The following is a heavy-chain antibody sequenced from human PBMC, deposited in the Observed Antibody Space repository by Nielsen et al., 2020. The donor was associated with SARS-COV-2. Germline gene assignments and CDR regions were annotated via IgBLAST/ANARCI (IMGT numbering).Heavy chain of an antibody. J-gene: IGHJ6*02. Sequence: GESLKISCAASGFTFSSYWMSWVRQAPGKGLEWVANIKQDGSEKYYVDSVKGRFTISRDNAKNSLYLQMNSLRAEDTAVYYCARDRYEYDFWSGYPGMAWGMDVWGQGTTVTVSS. CDR2: IKQDGSEK. CDR3: ARDRYEYDFWSGYPGMAWGMDV. CDR1: GFTFSSYW. V-gene: IGHV3-7*05. D-gene: IGHD3-3*01.